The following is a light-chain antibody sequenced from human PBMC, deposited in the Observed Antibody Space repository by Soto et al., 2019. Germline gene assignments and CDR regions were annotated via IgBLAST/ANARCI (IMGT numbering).Light chain of an antibody. Sequence: EVVLTQSPGTLSLSPGERATLSCRASQSVSNNYFAWYQQKPGQAPRLLIFGSSDRATGIPYRFSGSGSGTAFTLTISRLETEDFAVYYCQQYGSSPPYTFGQGTKLEIK. J-gene: IGKJ2*01. CDR2: GSS. CDR1: QSVSNNY. CDR3: QQYGSSPPYT. V-gene: IGKV3-20*01.